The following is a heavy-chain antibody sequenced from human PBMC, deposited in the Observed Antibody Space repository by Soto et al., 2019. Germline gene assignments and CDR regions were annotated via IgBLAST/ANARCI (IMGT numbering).Heavy chain of an antibody. CDR1: GYSFNIYW. D-gene: IGHD6-19*01. Sequence: LKISCKCSGYSFNIYWIGWVRQMPGKGLEWMGIIYPGDSETRYSPSFEGQVTISVDKSISTAYLQWSSLKASDTAIYYCSRQGIAVFGMDVWGQGTTVTVSS. J-gene: IGHJ6*02. V-gene: IGHV5-51*01. CDR3: SRQGIAVFGMDV. CDR2: IYPGDSET.